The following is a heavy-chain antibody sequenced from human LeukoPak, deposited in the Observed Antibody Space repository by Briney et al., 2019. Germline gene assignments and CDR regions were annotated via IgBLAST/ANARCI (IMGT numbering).Heavy chain of an antibody. CDR3: AKPRRAATLDY. V-gene: IGHV3-23*01. CDR2: ISGSGGST. CDR1: GFTFGSYT. Sequence: GGSLRLSCAASGFTFGSYTVTWVRQAPGKGLEWVSSISGSGGSTYYADSVKGRFTISRDNSKNTLYLRMNSLRVEDTAVYYCAKPRRAATLDYWGHGTLVTVSS. J-gene: IGHJ4*01. D-gene: IGHD2-15*01.